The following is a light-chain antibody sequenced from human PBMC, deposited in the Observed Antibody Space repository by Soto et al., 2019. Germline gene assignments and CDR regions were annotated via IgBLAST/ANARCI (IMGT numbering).Light chain of an antibody. Sequence: QSVLTQPPSASGTPGQRVTISCSGSSSNIGSNYVYWYQQLPGTAPKLLIYRNNQRPSGVPDRFSGSKSGTSASLAISGLRSDDEADYYCAAWDYSLSGYVFGTGTKVTVL. CDR1: SSNIGSNY. CDR2: RNN. V-gene: IGLV1-47*01. J-gene: IGLJ1*01. CDR3: AAWDYSLSGYV.